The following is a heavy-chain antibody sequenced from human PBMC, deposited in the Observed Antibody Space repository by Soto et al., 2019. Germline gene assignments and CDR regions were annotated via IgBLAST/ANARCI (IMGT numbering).Heavy chain of an antibody. J-gene: IGHJ5*02. CDR1: GGSISTKNW. D-gene: IGHD2-15*01. CDR2: IYYSGST. Sequence: PSETLSLTCAVSGGSISTKNWWTWVRQPPGKGLEWIGEIYYSGSTNYNPSLKSRVTISVDKSKNQFSLNLSSVTAADTAVYYCASRAYSHIDLWGQGTLVTVSS. CDR3: ASRAYSHIDL. V-gene: IGHV4-4*02.